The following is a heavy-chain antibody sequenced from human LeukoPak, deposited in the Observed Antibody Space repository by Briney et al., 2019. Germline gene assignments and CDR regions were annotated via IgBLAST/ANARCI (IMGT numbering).Heavy chain of an antibody. Sequence: SETLSLTCTVSGGSISSYYWSWIRQPPGKGLEWIGYIYTSGSTNYNPSLKSRVTISVDTSKNQFSLKLSSVTAADTAVYYCARYKIAARPNYYYYYMDVWGKGTTVTVCS. D-gene: IGHD6-6*01. CDR2: IYTSGST. J-gene: IGHJ6*03. CDR1: GGSISSYY. V-gene: IGHV4-4*09. CDR3: ARYKIAARPNYYYYYMDV.